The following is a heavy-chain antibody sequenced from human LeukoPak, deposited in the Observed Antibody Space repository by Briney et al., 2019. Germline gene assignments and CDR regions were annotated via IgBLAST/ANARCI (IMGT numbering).Heavy chain of an antibody. J-gene: IGHJ4*02. V-gene: IGHV3-7*01. CDR1: GFTFSSHW. Sequence: GGSLRLSCAAPGFTFSSHWMSWVRQAPGKGLEWVGNIKPDGSEEYYVDSLKGRFIISRDNAKNSLYLQMNSLRAEDMAVYYCAKYFYDGSGTHYFDYWGQGTPVTVSS. CDR3: AKYFYDGSGTHYFDY. D-gene: IGHD3-22*01. CDR2: IKPDGSEE.